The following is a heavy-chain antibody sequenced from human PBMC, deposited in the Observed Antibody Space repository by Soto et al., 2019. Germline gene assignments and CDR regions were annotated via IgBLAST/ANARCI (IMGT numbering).Heavy chain of an antibody. CDR1: GFTFSSYG. Sequence: EVQLVESGGGLVQPGGSLRLSCAASGFTFSSYGMNWVRQTPGKGLEWVAYISTGRATIYYAESVKGRLTTSRDNAKNSLYLQMDSLRDEDTAVYFCARDAAPYSCSSGSYLYFDLWGRGTLVTDSS. D-gene: IGHD6-6*01. CDR3: ARDAAPYSCSSGSYLYFDL. J-gene: IGHJ2*01. V-gene: IGHV3-48*02. CDR2: ISTGRATI.